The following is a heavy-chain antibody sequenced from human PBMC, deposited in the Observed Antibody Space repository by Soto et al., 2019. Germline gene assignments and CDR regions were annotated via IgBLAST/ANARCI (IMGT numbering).Heavy chain of an antibody. J-gene: IGHJ4*02. V-gene: IGHV3-21*01. Sequence: EVQLVESGGGLVKPGGSLRLSCAASGSPFSNYGMNWVRQAAGRGLEWVSSISSSSSYIYYADSVMGRFTVSRDNAKNSLYLQMNSLRAEDTAVYYCAKDRVVGSASREKDFDSWGQGTLVTVSS. CDR2: ISSSSSYI. D-gene: IGHD1-26*01. CDR1: GSPFSNYG. CDR3: AKDRVVGSASREKDFDS.